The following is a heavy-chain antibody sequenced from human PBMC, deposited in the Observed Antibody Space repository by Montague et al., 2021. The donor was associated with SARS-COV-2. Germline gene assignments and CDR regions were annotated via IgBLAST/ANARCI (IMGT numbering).Heavy chain of an antibody. D-gene: IGHD2/OR15-2a*01. CDR3: ARNMAY. V-gene: IGHV4-4*09. J-gene: IGHJ4*02. CDR1: SGSLSNYY. Sequence: SETLSLTCTVSSGSLSNYYWSWIRLSPDKGLEWIGYMYETGNMIYNPSLRSRVSISADTSKSQFSLRLTSVTAADSARYYCARNMAYWGQGVLVTV. CDR2: MYETGNM.